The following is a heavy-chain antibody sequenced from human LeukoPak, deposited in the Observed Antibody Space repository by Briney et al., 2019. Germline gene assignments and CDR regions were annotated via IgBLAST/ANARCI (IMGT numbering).Heavy chain of an antibody. J-gene: IGHJ4*02. D-gene: IGHD5-12*01. CDR1: GYTFTSYD. Sequence: ASVKVSCKASGYTFTSYDINWVRQAPGQGLEWMGWMNPNSGNTGYAQKFQGRVTMTRNTSISTAYMELSSLRSEDTAVYYCARRLSYGGYEHTDYWGQGTLVTVSS. V-gene: IGHV1-8*01. CDR2: MNPNSGNT. CDR3: ARRLSYGGYEHTDY.